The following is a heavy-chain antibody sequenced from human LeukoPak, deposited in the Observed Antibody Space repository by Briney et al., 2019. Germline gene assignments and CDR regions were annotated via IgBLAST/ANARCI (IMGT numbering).Heavy chain of an antibody. D-gene: IGHD5-18*01. CDR2: INHSGRT. V-gene: IGHV4-34*01. CDR3: ARIEAVTRGYNHAYYFDY. CDR1: GGSFSGYY. J-gene: IGHJ4*02. Sequence: SETLSLTCAVYGGSFSGYYWNWIRQPPGKGLEWIGEINHSGRTNYNPSLKSRVTISVDTSKKQFSLKLRTATAADTAVYYCARIEAVTRGYNHAYYFDYWGQGTLVTVSS.